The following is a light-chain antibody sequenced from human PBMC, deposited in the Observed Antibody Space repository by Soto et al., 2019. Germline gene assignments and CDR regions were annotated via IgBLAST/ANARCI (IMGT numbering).Light chain of an antibody. CDR3: QSYDISTYE. V-gene: IGLV6-57*04. J-gene: IGLJ2*01. CDR1: SGSIASNY. CDR2: EDN. Sequence: NFMLTQPHSVSESPGKTVTISCTRSSGSIASNYVQWYQQRPGSAPTTVIYEDNQRPSGVPDRFSGSIDSSSNSASLTISGLKTEDEADYYCQSYDISTYEFGGGTKLTVL.